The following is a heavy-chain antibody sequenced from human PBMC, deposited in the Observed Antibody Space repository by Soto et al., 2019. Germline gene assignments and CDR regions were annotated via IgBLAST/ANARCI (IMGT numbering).Heavy chain of an antibody. Sequence: GGSLRPSCAASGFTFSSYGMHWVRQAPGKGLEWVAVIWYDGSNKYYADSVKGRFTISRDNSKNTLYLQMNSLRAEDTAVYYCAREFRSGSYQEVAFFDYWGQGTLVTVSS. J-gene: IGHJ4*02. CDR2: IWYDGSNK. CDR3: AREFRSGSYQEVAFFDY. D-gene: IGHD1-26*01. CDR1: GFTFSSYG. V-gene: IGHV3-33*01.